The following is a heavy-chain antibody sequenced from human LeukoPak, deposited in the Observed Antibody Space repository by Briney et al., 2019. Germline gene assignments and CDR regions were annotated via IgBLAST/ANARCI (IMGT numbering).Heavy chain of an antibody. J-gene: IGHJ5*02. Sequence: PSETLSLTCTVSGGSISSYYWSWIRQPPGKGLEWIGYIYYSGSTNYNPSLKSRVTISVDTSKNQFSLKLSSVTAADTAVYYCARDAGFGSWASFDPWGQGTLVTVSS. CDR3: ARDAGFGSWASFDP. V-gene: IGHV4-59*12. CDR1: GGSISSYY. CDR2: IYYSGST. D-gene: IGHD3-10*01.